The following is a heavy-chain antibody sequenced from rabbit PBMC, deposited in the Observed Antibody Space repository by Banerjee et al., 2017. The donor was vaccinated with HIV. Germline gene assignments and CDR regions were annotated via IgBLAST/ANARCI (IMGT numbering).Heavy chain of an antibody. V-gene: IGHV1S40*01. D-gene: IGHD4-2*01. CDR2: IYTGSGSA. Sequence: QSLEESGGDLVKPGASLTLTYTASGLDFSRTYWMCWVRQAPGKGLEWIGVIYTGSGSAYYANWAKGRFTISKTSSTTVTLQMTSLTVADTATYFCARGLNSGSDLWGQGTLVTVS. CDR3: ARGLNSGSDL. J-gene: IGHJ4*01. CDR1: GLDFSRTYW.